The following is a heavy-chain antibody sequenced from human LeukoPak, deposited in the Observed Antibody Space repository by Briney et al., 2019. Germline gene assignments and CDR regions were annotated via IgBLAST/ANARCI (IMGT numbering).Heavy chain of an antibody. CDR3: VRNGGYYYDSSGSTYDY. D-gene: IGHD3-22*01. J-gene: IGHJ4*02. V-gene: IGHV3-35*01. CDR1: GFTFSNSD. CDR2: ASWNGSRT. Sequence: GGSLRLYCAASGFTFSNSDMNWVHQAPGKGLEWVSGASWNGSRTHYADSVKGRFIISRDNSRNTLYLQTNSLRAEDTAVYYCVRNGGYYYDSSGSTYDYWGQGTLVTVSS.